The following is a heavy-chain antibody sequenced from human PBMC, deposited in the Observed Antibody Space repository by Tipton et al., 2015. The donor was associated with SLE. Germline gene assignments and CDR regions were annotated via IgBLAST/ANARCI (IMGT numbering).Heavy chain of an antibody. CDR1: GGSISTTGHY. CDR3: ARRCSGCLDY. D-gene: IGHD5-12*01. CDR2: IYYTGVT. J-gene: IGHJ4*02. Sequence: TLSLTCTVSGGSISTTGHYWGWIRQPPGKGLEWIGRIYYTGVTYFNPSLKGRLTMSVDTSNDQFFLKMTSVDAADTAVYYCARRCSGCLDYWGQGILVTVSS. V-gene: IGHV4-39*01.